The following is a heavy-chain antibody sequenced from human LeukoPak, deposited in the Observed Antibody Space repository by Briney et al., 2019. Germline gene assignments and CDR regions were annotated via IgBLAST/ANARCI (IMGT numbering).Heavy chain of an antibody. J-gene: IGHJ6*02. D-gene: IGHD3-16*02. CDR1: GFTFSSYA. CDR2: ISSNGGST. Sequence: GGSLRLSCAASGFTFSSYAMHWVRQAPGKGLEYVSAISSNGGSTYYANSVKGRFTISRDNSKNTLYLQMGSLRAEDMAVYYCARGGYYDYVWGSYRYRTPDYYGMDVWGQGTTVTVYS. V-gene: IGHV3-64*01. CDR3: ARGGYYDYVWGSYRYRTPDYYGMDV.